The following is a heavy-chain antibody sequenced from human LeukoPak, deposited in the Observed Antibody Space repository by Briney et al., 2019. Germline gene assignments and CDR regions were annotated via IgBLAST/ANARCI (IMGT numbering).Heavy chain of an antibody. CDR3: ARGRLWGGSRWGTYYFDS. Sequence: ASVKVSCKASGGTFSSYAISWVRQAPGQGLEWMGGIIPIFGTANYAQKFQGRVTITADESTSTAYMELSSLRSDDAAVYFCARGRLWGGSRWGTYYFDSWGQGTLVTVSS. D-gene: IGHD3-16*01. CDR1: GGTFSSYA. V-gene: IGHV1-69*13. CDR2: IIPIFGTA. J-gene: IGHJ4*02.